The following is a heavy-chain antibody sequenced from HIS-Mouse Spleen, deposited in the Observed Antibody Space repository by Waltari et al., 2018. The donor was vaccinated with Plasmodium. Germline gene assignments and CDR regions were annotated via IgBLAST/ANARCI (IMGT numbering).Heavy chain of an antibody. CDR3: ARVLGYKAAAGTFVEYFQH. D-gene: IGHD6-13*01. V-gene: IGHV1-2*02. Sequence: QVQLVQSGAEVKKPGASVKVSCKASGYTFTGYYMHWVRQAPGQGLEWMGWINPNSGGTHYAQKFQGRVTMTRDTSISTAYMELSRLRCDDTAVYYCARVLGYKAAAGTFVEYFQHWGQGTLVTVSS. CDR2: INPNSGGT. J-gene: IGHJ1*01. CDR1: GYTFTGYY.